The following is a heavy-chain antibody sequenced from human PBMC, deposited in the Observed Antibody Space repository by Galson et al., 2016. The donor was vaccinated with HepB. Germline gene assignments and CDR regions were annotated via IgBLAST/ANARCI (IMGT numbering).Heavy chain of an antibody. CDR2: INAANGDT. CDR1: GYTFTTYA. J-gene: IGHJ6*02. V-gene: IGHV1-3*01. Sequence: SVKVSCKASGYTFTTYAMYWVRQAPGQRLEWMGWINAANGDTKYSQKLQGRGTITWDTSANTAYRGRSSLRSEDTAVYYCARGHIVATVDYYYYGLDVWGQGTTVTVSS. CDR3: ARGHIVATVDYYYYGLDV. D-gene: IGHD5-12*01.